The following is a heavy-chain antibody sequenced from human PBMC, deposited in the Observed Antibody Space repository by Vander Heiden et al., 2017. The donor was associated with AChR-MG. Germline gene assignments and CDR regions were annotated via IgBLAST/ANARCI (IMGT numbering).Heavy chain of an antibody. J-gene: IGHJ4*02. Sequence: EVQLVESGGGLVKPGGSLRLSCAASGFTFSNAWMSWVRQAPGKGLEWVGRIKSKTEGGTTDYAAPVKGRFTISRDDSKNTLYLQMNSLKTEDTAGYYCTSLGDYWGQGTLVTVSS. CDR3: TSLGDY. CDR2: IKSKTEGGTT. D-gene: IGHD7-27*01. CDR1: GFTFSNAW. V-gene: IGHV3-15*01.